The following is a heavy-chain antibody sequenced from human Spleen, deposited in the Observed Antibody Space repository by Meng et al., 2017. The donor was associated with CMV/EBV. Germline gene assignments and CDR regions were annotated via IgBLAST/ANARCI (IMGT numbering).Heavy chain of an antibody. CDR2: IIPIFGTA. CDR1: GGTFSSYA. D-gene: IGHD5-18*01. Sequence: SVKVSCKASGGTFSSYAISWVRQAPGQGLEWTGGIIPIFGTANYAQKFQGRVTITTDESTSTAYMELSSLRSEDTAVYYCARGDLSVDTAMANWFDPWGQGTLVTVSS. V-gene: IGHV1-69*05. CDR3: ARGDLSVDTAMANWFDP. J-gene: IGHJ5*02.